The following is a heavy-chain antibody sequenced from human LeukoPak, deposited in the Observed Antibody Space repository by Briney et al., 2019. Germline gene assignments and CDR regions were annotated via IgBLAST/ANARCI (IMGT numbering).Heavy chain of an antibody. CDR1: GFTFSSYS. Sequence: GGALRLSCAASGFTFSSYSMNWVPQAPGKGLEWVSSISSSSSYIYYADSVKGRFTISRDNAKNSLYLQMNSLRAEDTAVYYCAREFYDYGDYGFFDYWGQGTLVTVSS. V-gene: IGHV3-21*01. D-gene: IGHD4-17*01. J-gene: IGHJ4*02. CDR3: AREFYDYGDYGFFDY. CDR2: ISSSSSYI.